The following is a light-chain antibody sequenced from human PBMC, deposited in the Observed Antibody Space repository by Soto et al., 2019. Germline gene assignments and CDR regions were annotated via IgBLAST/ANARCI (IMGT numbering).Light chain of an antibody. J-gene: IGLJ2*01. V-gene: IGLV2-8*01. CDR3: SSYAGSNNFVL. Sequence: QSVLTQPPSASGSPGQSVTLSCTGTSSDVGGYNYVSWYQQHPGKAPKLMIYEVSKRPSGVPDRFSGSKSGNTASLTVSGLQAEDEADYFCSSYAGSNNFVLFGGGTQLTVL. CDR2: EVS. CDR1: SSDVGGYNY.